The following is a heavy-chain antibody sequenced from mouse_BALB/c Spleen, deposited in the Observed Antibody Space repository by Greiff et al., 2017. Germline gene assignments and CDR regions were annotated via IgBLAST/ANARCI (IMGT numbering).Heavy chain of an antibody. CDR1: GFTFSSYA. D-gene: IGHD1-2*01. J-gene: IGHJ4*01. CDR2: ISSGGST. CDR3: ARDITTAPYYYAMDY. V-gene: IGHV5-6-5*01. Sequence: DVMLVESGGGLVKPGGSLKLSCAASGFTFSSYAMSWVRQTPEKRLEWVASISSGGSTCYPDSVKGRFTISRDNARNILYLQMSSLRSEDTAMYYCARDITTAPYYYAMDYWGQGTSVTVSS.